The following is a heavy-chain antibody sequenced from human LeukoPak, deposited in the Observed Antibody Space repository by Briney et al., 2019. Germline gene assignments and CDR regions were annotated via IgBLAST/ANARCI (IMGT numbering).Heavy chain of an antibody. CDR1: GFTFISYW. CDR3: ARDRGGGFDY. D-gene: IGHD3-16*01. CDR2: INQDGSEK. V-gene: IGHV3-7*01. J-gene: IGHJ4*02. Sequence: GGSLRLSCAASGFTFISYWMHWVRQAPGKGLEWVANINQDGSEKYYVDSVKGRFTISRDNAKNSLYLQMNSLRADDTAVFYCARDRGGGFDYWGQGTLVTVSS.